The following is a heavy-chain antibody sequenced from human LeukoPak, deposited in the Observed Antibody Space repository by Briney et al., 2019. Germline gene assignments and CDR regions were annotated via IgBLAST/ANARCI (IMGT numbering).Heavy chain of an antibody. D-gene: IGHD3-22*01. V-gene: IGHV4-39*07. CDR1: GFTFSSYW. CDR3: AREYDSSGYTDY. Sequence: GSLRLSCAASGFTFSSYWMSWVRQAPGKGLEWIGSIYYSGSTYYNPSLKSRVTISVDTSKNQFSLKLSSVTAADTAVYYCAREYDSSGYTDYWGQGTLVTVSS. CDR2: IYYSGST. J-gene: IGHJ4*02.